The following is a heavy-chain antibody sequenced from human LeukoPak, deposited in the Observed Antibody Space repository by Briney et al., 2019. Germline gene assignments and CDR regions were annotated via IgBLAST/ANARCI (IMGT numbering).Heavy chain of an antibody. CDR1: GFTFSSYS. V-gene: IGHV3-21*01. CDR3: ARFLGEFDY. J-gene: IGHJ4*02. D-gene: IGHD3-16*01. Sequence: GGSLRLSCAASGFTFSSYSMSWVRQAPGKGLEWVSSISSSSSYIYYADSVKARFTISRDNAKNSLYLQMNSLRAEDTAVYYCARFLGEFDYWGQGTLVTVSS. CDR2: ISSSSSYI.